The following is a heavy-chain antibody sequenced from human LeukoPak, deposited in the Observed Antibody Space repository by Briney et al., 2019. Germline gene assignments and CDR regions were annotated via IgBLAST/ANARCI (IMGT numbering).Heavy chain of an antibody. CDR3: ARLSFLEWLLATTGYMDV. J-gene: IGHJ6*03. Sequence: SETLSLTCTVSGGSISSSSYYWGWIRQPPGKGLEWIGSIYYSGSTYYNPSLKSRVTISVDTSKNQFSLKPSSVTAADTAVYYCARLSFLEWLLATTGYMDVWGKGTTVTVSS. CDR1: GGSISSSSYY. V-gene: IGHV4-39*01. CDR2: IYYSGST. D-gene: IGHD3-3*02.